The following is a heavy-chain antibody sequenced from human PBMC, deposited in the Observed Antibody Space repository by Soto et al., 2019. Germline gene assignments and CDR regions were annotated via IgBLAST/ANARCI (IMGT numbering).Heavy chain of an antibody. D-gene: IGHD1-1*01. CDR1: GGSISSYY. CDR3: AGGYVLSGY. Sequence: SETLSLTCTVSGGSISSYYWSWIRQPPGKGLEWIGYIYYSGSTNYNPSLKSRVTISVDTSKNQFSLKLSSVTAADTAVYYCAGGYVLSGYWGQGTLVTVSS. J-gene: IGHJ4*02. V-gene: IGHV4-59*08. CDR2: IYYSGST.